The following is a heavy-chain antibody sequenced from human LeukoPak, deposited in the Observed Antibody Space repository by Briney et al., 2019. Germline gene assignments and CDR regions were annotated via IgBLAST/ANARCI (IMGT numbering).Heavy chain of an antibody. CDR3: ATPNSGKRGYCFDY. D-gene: IGHD3-10*01. CDR1: GGTFSSYA. Sequence: SVKVSCKASGGTFSSYAISWVRQAPGQGLEWMGRIIPILGIANYAQKFQGRVTITADKSTSTAYMELSSLRSEDTAVYYCATPNSGKRGYCFDYWGQGTLVTVSS. J-gene: IGHJ4*02. V-gene: IGHV1-69*04. CDR2: IIPILGIA.